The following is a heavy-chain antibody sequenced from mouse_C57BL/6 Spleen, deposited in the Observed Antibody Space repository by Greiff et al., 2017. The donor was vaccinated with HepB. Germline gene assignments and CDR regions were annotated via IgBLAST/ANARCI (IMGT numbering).Heavy chain of an antibody. CDR3: ARLGASGLRNYFDY. Sequence: QVHVKQSGAELARPGASVKLSCKASGYTFTSYGISWVKQRTGQGLEWIGEIYPRSGNTYYNEKFKGKATLTADKSSSTAYMELRSLTSEDSAVYFCARLGASGLRNYFDYWGQGTTLTVSS. CDR1: GYTFTSYG. CDR2: IYPRSGNT. J-gene: IGHJ2*01. D-gene: IGHD1-1*01. V-gene: IGHV1-81*01.